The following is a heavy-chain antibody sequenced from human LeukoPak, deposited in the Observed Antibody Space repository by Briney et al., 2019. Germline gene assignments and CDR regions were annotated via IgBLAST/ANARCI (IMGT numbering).Heavy chain of an antibody. CDR1: GGSISSYY. V-gene: IGHV4-59*01. CDR2: IYYSGST. J-gene: IGHJ2*01. CDR3: ARISSWNWYFDL. D-gene: IGHD6-13*01. Sequence: SGTLSLTCTVSGGSISSYYWSWIRQPPGKGLEWIGYIYYSGSTNYSPSLKSRVTISVDTSKNQFSLKLSSVTAADTAVYYCARISSWNWYFDLWGRGTLVTVSS.